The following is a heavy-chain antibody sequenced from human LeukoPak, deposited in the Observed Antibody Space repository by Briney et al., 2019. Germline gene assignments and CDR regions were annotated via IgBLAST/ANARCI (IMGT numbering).Heavy chain of an antibody. CDR3: ARGDYDILTGYPYYYYYGMDV. Sequence: SETLSLTCAVYGGSFSGYYWSWIRQPPGKGLEWIGGINHSGSTNYNPSLKSRVTISVDTSKNQFSLKLSSVTAADTAVYYCARGDYDILTGYPYYYYYGMDVWGQGTTVTVSS. D-gene: IGHD3-9*01. CDR2: INHSGST. CDR1: GGSFSGYY. V-gene: IGHV4-34*01. J-gene: IGHJ6*02.